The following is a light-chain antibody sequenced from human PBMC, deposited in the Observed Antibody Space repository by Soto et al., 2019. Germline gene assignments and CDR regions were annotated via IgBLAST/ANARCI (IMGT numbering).Light chain of an antibody. CDR2: SAS. V-gene: IGKV3-20*01. CDR3: QQYAGSPRT. J-gene: IGKJ1*01. Sequence: EVVMTQSPVTLSVSPGESATLSCMASQGVRNNLAWYQQRPGQAPRLLIYSASRRATGIPDRFTGSGSGTDFTLTINRVEPEDFAVYFCQQYAGSPRTFGQGTKVDVK. CDR1: QGVRNN.